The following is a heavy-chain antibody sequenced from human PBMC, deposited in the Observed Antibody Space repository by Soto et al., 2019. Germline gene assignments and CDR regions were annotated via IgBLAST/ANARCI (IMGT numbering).Heavy chain of an antibody. Sequence: GPGPRTTSETLSLTCIVSGVSVRSYTWSWVRQPANKGLEWIGRVFSSVSATYNPSLKSRVSISMDTPENRISLKLDSVTAADAGVYFCARDGMTTGDTWGPGTLVTVSS. CDR3: ARDGMTTGDT. D-gene: IGHD2-21*02. V-gene: IGHV4-4*07. CDR2: VFSSVSA. CDR1: GVSVRSYT. J-gene: IGHJ4*02.